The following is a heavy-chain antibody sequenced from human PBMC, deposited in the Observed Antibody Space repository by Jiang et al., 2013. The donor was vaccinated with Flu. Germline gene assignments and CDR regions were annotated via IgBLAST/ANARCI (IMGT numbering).Heavy chain of an antibody. CDR3: ARVEVRIAVAQNEGWFDP. Sequence: SGAEVKKPGSSVKVSCKASGGTFSSYTISWVRQAPGQGLEWMGRIIPILGIANYAQKFQGRVTITADKSTSTAYMELSSLRSGDTAVYYCARVEVRIAVAQNEGWFDPWGQGTLVTVSS. V-gene: IGHV1-69*04. J-gene: IGHJ5*02. CDR1: GGTFSSYT. D-gene: IGHD6-19*01. CDR2: IIPILGIA.